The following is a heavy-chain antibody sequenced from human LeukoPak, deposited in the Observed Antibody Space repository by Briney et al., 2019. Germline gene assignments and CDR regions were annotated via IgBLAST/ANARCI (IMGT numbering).Heavy chain of an antibody. CDR3: TTDGYYDFWSGYPSTY. J-gene: IGHJ4*02. Sequence: PGGSLRLSCTPSGFTFGDYAMSWFRQAPGKGLEWVGFIRVKAYGGTTEYAASVKGKFTISRDDSKSIAYLRMNSLKTEDTAVYYCTTDGYYDFWSGYPSTYWGQGTLVTVSS. CDR2: IRVKAYGGTT. D-gene: IGHD3-3*01. CDR1: GFTFGDYA. V-gene: IGHV3-49*03.